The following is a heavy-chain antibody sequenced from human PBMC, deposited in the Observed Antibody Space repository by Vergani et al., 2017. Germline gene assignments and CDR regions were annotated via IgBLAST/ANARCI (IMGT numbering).Heavy chain of an antibody. J-gene: IGHJ4*02. CDR2: IKNTGAST. CDR1: GFTFSSHA. D-gene: IGHD1-1*01. CDR3: GRGRDNYK. Sequence: EVQLLQSEGAVVQPGGSLRLSCVASGFTFSSHAMSWVRQGHGQGLEWVSSIKNTGASTNSADSVKGRFTISRDNSKNTLYLQMNSLRVEDTAVYYCGRGRDNYKWGQGTLVTVSS. V-gene: IGHV3-23*01.